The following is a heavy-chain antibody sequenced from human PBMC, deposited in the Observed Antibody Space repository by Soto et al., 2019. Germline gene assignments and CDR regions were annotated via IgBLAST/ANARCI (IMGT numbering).Heavy chain of an antibody. V-gene: IGHV3-30-3*01. CDR3: ARDRSSWYGGRFDP. J-gene: IGHJ5*02. CDR1: GFTFSSYA. CDR2: ISYDGSNK. Sequence: RRLSCAASGFTFSSYAMHWVRQAPGKGLEWVAVISYDGSNKYYADSVKGRFTISRDNSKNTLYLQMNSLRAEDTAVYYCARDRSSWYGGRFDPWGQGTLVTVSS. D-gene: IGHD6-13*01.